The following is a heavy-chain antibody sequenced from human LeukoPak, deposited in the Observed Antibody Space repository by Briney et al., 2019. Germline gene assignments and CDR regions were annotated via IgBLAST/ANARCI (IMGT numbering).Heavy chain of an antibody. D-gene: IGHD3-22*01. CDR3: AKDDYYDTTDLDV. CDR1: GFTFNSYA. Sequence: GGSLRLSCTASGFTFNSYAMGWVRQAPGKGLEWVSGISDNGGSTYYADSVEGRFTISRDNSKNTLYLQMNSLRVEDTAVYYCAKDDYYDTTDLDVWGQGTTVTVSS. CDR2: ISDNGGST. V-gene: IGHV3-23*01. J-gene: IGHJ6*02.